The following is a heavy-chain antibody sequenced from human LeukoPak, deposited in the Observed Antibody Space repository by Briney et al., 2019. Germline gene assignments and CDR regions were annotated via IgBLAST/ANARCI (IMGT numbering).Heavy chain of an antibody. V-gene: IGHV3-21*01. Sequence: GGSLRLSCAASGFTFSSYSMNWVRQAPGKGLEWVSSISSSSSYIYYADSVKGRFTISRDNAKNSLYLQMNGLRAEDTAVYYCARSLDGSSWYKDYYYGMDVWGQGTTVTVSS. J-gene: IGHJ6*02. CDR1: GFTFSSYS. CDR3: ARSLDGSSWYKDYYYGMDV. D-gene: IGHD6-13*01. CDR2: ISSSSSYI.